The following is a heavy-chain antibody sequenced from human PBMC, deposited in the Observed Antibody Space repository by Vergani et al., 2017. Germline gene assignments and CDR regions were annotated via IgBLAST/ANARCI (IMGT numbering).Heavy chain of an antibody. J-gene: IGHJ6*02. V-gene: IGHV1-18*01. CDR2: ISAYNGNT. CDR1: GYTFTSYG. Sequence: QVQLVQSGAEVKKPGASVKVSCKASGYTFTSYGISWVRQAPGQGLEWMGWISAYNGNTNYAQKLQGRVTMTTDTSTSTAYMELRSLRSDDTAVYYCARDLMEDSSRWDLPLYYYGMDVWGQGTTVTVSS. CDR3: ARDLMEDSSRWDLPLYYYGMDV. D-gene: IGHD6-19*01.